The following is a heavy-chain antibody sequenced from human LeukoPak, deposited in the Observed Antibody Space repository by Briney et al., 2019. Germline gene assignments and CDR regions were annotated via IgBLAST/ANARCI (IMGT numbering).Heavy chain of an antibody. V-gene: IGHV1-2*02. CDR2: INPNSGGT. D-gene: IGHD6-13*01. Sequence: GASVKVSCKASGYTFTSYYMHWVRQAPGQGLEWMGWINPNSGGTNYAQKFQGRVTMTRDTSISTAYMELSRLRSDDTAVYYCARDQPTRAAAGLGRRFDPWGQGTLVTVSS. CDR1: GYTFTSYY. J-gene: IGHJ5*02. CDR3: ARDQPTRAAAGLGRRFDP.